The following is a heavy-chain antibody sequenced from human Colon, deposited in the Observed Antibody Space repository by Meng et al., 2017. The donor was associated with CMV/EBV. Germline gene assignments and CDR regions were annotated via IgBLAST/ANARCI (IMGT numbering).Heavy chain of an antibody. Sequence: GGSLRLSCAASGFTLGDYYVDWVRQAPGKGLEWVGRTRNKANRYSTEYAASVQGRFTIPRDDSKNSVYLQMNSLNSEDTALYFCARGLLTNHYYGWDVWGQGTTVTVSS. CDR2: TRNKANRYST. CDR1: GFTLGDYY. D-gene: IGHD2-21*02. V-gene: IGHV3-72*01. J-gene: IGHJ6*02. CDR3: ARGLLTNHYYGWDV.